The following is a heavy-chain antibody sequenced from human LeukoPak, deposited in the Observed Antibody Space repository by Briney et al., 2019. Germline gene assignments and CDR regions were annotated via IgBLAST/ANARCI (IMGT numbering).Heavy chain of an antibody. CDR2: ISYDGSNK. CDR1: GFTFSSYG. V-gene: IGHV3-30*18. CDR3: AKDRAMWVSSSWGYYYYGMDV. D-gene: IGHD6-13*01. J-gene: IGHJ6*02. Sequence: PGRSLRLSCAASGFTFSSYGMHWVRQAPGKGLEWVAVISYDGSNKYYADSVKGRFTISRDNSKNTLYLQMNSLRAEDTAVYYCAKDRAMWVSSSWGYYYYGMDVWGQGTTVTVSS.